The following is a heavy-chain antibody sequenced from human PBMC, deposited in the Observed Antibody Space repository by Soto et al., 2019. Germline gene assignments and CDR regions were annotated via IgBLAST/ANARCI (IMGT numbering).Heavy chain of an antibody. J-gene: IGHJ4*02. CDR3: ARELIAAAGSGYYFDY. CDR2: IYQSGST. Sequence: QVQLQESGPGLVKPSGTLSLTCAVSGGSSSSSNWWRWVRQPPGKGLDRIGEIYQSGSTNYHPSLKCRVTISVDKSKNQFSLKLSSVTAAHTAVYYCARELIAAAGSGYYFDYWGQGTLVTVSS. CDR1: GGSSSSSNW. D-gene: IGHD6-13*01. V-gene: IGHV4-4*02.